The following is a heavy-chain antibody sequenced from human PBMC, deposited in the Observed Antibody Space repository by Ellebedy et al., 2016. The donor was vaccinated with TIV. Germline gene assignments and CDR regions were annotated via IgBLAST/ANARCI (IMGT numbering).Heavy chain of an antibody. J-gene: IGHJ4*02. CDR2: ISYSGGNT. V-gene: IGHV3-23*01. CDR3: ASLGYTSSWSSNTPSDY. Sequence: PGGSLRLSCVASGFTFSSYAMSWVRQAPGKGLEWVSTISYSGGNTYCAGSVKGRFTISRDNSKNTLFLQMNSLRAEDTAVYYCASLGYTSSWSSNTPSDYWGQGTLVTVSS. CDR1: GFTFSSYA. D-gene: IGHD6-13*01.